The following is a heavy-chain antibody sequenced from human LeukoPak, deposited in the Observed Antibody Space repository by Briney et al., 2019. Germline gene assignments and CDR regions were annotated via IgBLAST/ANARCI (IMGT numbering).Heavy chain of an antibody. CDR3: ARLKTAGYHLFDF. CDR2: IYPGDSDT. D-gene: IGHD3-9*01. V-gene: IGHV5-51*01. Sequence: GEPLKISCQVSGYTFLNYWIGWVRQMPGKGLEWMGLIYPGDSDTRYSPSFQGQVTVSADKSNSTAYLQWSSLKASDTAMYYCARLKTAGYHLFDFWGQGTLVTVSS. J-gene: IGHJ4*02. CDR1: GYTFLNYW.